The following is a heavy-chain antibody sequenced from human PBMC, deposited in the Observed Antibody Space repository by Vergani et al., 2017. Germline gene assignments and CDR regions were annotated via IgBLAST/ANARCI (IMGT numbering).Heavy chain of an antibody. D-gene: IGHD3-10*01. CDR2: MYHSGST. J-gene: IGHJ5*02. CDR1: GGSMSGYY. V-gene: IGHV4-59*01. Sequence: QVRLQESGPGLVKPSETLSLTCSVSGGSMSGYYWSWIRQPPGKELEWIGYMYHSGSTNYNPSLATRVTISGDTSKNQFSLKLNSVTAADTAVYYCGRVADFYSLGSRILDLWGQGILVTVSS. CDR3: GRVADFYSLGSRILDL.